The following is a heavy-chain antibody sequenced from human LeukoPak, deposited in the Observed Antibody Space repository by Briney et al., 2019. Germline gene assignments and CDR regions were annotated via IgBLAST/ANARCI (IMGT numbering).Heavy chain of an antibody. CDR3: ARVSSGWYGFDY. V-gene: IGHV1-2*02. D-gene: IGHD6-19*01. CDR1: GYTFTGYY. J-gene: IGHJ4*02. CDR2: INPNSGGT. Sequence: GASVKVSCKASGYTFTGYYMHWVRQAPGQGLEWMGWINPNSGGTNYAQKFQGRVTMTRDTSISAAYMELSRLRSDDTAVYYCARVSSGWYGFDYWGQGTLVTVSS.